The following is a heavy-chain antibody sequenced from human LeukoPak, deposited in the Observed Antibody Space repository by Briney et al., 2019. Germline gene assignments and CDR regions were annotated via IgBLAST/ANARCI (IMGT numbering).Heavy chain of an antibody. Sequence: ASVKVSCKASGYTFTSYYIHWVRQAPGQGLEWMGIIYPGGGSTSYAQKFQGRVTMTRDMSTSTVYMELSSLRSEDTAVYYCARSTYGDYDLNSDDFDYWGQGTLVTVSS. J-gene: IGHJ4*02. CDR2: IYPGGGST. V-gene: IGHV1-46*01. CDR3: ARSTYGDYDLNSDDFDY. D-gene: IGHD4-17*01. CDR1: GYTFTSYY.